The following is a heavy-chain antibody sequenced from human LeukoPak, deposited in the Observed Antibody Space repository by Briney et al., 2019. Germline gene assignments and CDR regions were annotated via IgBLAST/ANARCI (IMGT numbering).Heavy chain of an antibody. J-gene: IGHJ6*02. D-gene: IGHD3-22*01. CDR3: AKENYYDSSGYPPAPYYYYGMDV. CDR1: GFTFSSYA. CDR2: ISGSGGST. V-gene: IGHV3-23*01. Sequence: GGSLRLSCAASGFTFSSYAMSWVRQAPGKGLEWVSAISGSGGSTYYADSVKGRFTISRDNAKNSLYLQMNSLRAEDTALYYCAKENYYDSSGYPPAPYYYYGMDVWGQGTTVTVSS.